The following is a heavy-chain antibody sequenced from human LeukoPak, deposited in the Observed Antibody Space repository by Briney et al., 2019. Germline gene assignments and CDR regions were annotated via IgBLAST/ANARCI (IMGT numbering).Heavy chain of an antibody. D-gene: IGHD4-17*01. J-gene: IGHJ4*02. V-gene: IGHV4-39*07. CDR1: GGSISSSSYY. CDR2: IYYSGST. CDR3: ASYAVTTVGDSDY. Sequence: PSQTLSLTCTVSGGSISSSSYYWGWIRQPPGKGLEWIGSIYYSGSTYYNPSLKSRVTISVDTSKNQFSLKLSSVTAADTAVYYCASYAVTTVGDSDYWGQGTLVTVSS.